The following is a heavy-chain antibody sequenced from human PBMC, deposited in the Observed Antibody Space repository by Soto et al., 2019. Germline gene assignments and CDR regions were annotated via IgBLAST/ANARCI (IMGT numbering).Heavy chain of an antibody. V-gene: IGHV3-21*01. CDR2: ISSSSSYI. D-gene: IGHD3-16*01. J-gene: IGHJ4*02. Sequence: EVQLVESGGGLVKPGGSLRLSCAASGFTFSSYSMNWVRQAPGKGLEWVSSISSSSSYIYYADSVKGRFTLSRDNAKNSLYLQMNSLRAENTAVYYCERDPIGAARPPYYFDYWGQGTLVTVSS. CDR1: GFTFSSYS. CDR3: ERDPIGAARPPYYFDY.